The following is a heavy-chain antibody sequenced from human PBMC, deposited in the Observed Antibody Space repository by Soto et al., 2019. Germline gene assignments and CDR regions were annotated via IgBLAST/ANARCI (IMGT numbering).Heavy chain of an antibody. CDR1: GSSISCYY. J-gene: IGHJ3*02. V-gene: IGHV4-59*01. CDR3: AKDLTPPWAPRTIDGFDI. Sequence: PSKTLSLTCFVSGSSISCYYWSWIRQPPGKRLEWIGYIYYSGSTTYNPSLKSRVTISVDTSKNQFSLKLSSVTAEDTAVYYCAKDLTPPWAPRTIDGFDIWGQGTMVTVS. D-gene: IGHD1-1*01. CDR2: IYYSGST.